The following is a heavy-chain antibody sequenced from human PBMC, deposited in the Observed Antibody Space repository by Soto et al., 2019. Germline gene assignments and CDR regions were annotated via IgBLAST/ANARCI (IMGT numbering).Heavy chain of an antibody. CDR2: MSGGGGSP. V-gene: IGHV3-23*01. J-gene: IGHJ4*02. D-gene: IGHD5-18*01. CDR1: GFSFSNYA. Sequence: GGSLRLSCAASGFSFSNYAMSWVRQAPGKGLEWVPAMSGGGGSPSYADSVKGRFTISRDNSKNTLYLEMNSLRAEDTAVYYCASRRQLWFGDTDYWGQGTLVTVSS. CDR3: ASRRQLWFGDTDY.